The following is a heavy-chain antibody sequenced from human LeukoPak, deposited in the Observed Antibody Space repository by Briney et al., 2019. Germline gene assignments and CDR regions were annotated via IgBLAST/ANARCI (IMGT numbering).Heavy chain of an antibody. CDR3: ARGIYSYGYLHYYYYMDV. J-gene: IGHJ6*03. D-gene: IGHD5-18*01. CDR1: GGTFSSYA. CDR2: IILIFDTA. V-gene: IGHV1-69*06. Sequence: GASVKVSCKASGGTFSSYAISWVRQSPGQGLEWMGGIILIFDTANYAQKFKGRLTITADKSTSTAYMELSSLRSEDTAVYYCARGIYSYGYLHYYYYMDVWGKGTTVTVSS.